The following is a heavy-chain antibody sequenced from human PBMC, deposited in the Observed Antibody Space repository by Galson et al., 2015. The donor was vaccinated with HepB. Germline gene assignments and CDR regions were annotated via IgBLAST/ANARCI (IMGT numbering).Heavy chain of an antibody. CDR2: IWYDGSNK. CDR1: GFIFSTYG. J-gene: IGHJ5*02. V-gene: IGHV3-33*01. D-gene: IGHD2-15*01. CDR3: ARGRYCSGGRCSENWFDP. Sequence: SLRLSYAASGFIFSTYGMHWVRQAPGKGLEWVAVIWYDGSNKYSADSVKGRFTISRDNSKNTLYLQMNSLRVEDTAVYYCARGRYCSGGRCSENWFDPWGQGTLVTVSS.